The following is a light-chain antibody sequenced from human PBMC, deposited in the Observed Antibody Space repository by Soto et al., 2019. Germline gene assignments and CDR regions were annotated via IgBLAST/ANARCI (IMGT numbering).Light chain of an antibody. CDR1: QSVSSSY. CDR2: GAS. V-gene: IGKV3-20*01. CDR3: QQYGSSPSK. Sequence: EIVLTQSPGTLSLSPGERATLSCRASQSVSSSYLAWYQQKPGQAPRLVIYGASSRATGIPDRFSGSGSGTDFTLTISRLEPEDFAVYYCQQYGSSPSKFGQGTKV. J-gene: IGKJ1*01.